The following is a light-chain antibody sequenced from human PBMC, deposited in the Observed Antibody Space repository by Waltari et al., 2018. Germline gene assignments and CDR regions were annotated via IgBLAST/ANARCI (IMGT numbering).Light chain of an antibody. V-gene: IGKV3-15*01. CDR2: DAS. J-gene: IGKJ1*01. Sequence: ETVMTQSPATLFVSPGERATLSCRASQSVSRNLAWYQQQPGQAPRLLIYDASTRATGIPARFSCSGSGTEFTLTISSLQSEDFSIYHCHQYNNWPPWTFGQGTKVEIK. CDR1: QSVSRN. CDR3: HQYNNWPPWT.